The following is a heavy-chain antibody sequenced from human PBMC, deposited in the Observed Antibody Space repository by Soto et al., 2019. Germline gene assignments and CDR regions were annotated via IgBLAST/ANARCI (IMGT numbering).Heavy chain of an antibody. D-gene: IGHD3-16*01. J-gene: IGHJ4*02. CDR2: ISHTGNA. CDR1: GGSITSGDYF. CDR3: ATRGGTWHYYFDY. V-gene: IGHV4-30-4*01. Sequence: QVRPQESGPGLVKPSQTLSLTCSVSGGSITSGDYFWTWIRQPPGKGLEWIGYISHTGNAYYNPSLKSRGTISLDTSKNQFSLRLTSVTATDTAVYFCATRGGTWHYYFDYWGQGSLVTVSS.